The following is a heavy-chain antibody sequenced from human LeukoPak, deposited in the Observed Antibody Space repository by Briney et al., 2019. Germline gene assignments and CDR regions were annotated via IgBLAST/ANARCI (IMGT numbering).Heavy chain of an antibody. D-gene: IGHD3-9*01. J-gene: IGHJ6*04. CDR1: GGSISSYY. V-gene: IGHV4-59*01. CDR2: IYYSGST. Sequence: SETLSLTCTVSGGSISSYYWSWIRQPPGKGLEWLGYIYYSGSTNYNPSLKSRVTISVDTSKNQFSLKLSSVTAADTAVYYCARSEEDYDILTGYYLASGMDVWGKGTTVTVSS. CDR3: ARSEEDYDILTGYYLASGMDV.